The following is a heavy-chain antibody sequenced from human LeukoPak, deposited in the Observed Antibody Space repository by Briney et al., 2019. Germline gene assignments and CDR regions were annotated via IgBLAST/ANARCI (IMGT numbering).Heavy chain of an antibody. V-gene: IGHV4-4*07. CDR2: IYTSGST. CDR1: GGSISSYY. D-gene: IGHD2-2*01. CDR3: AREYVGYCSSTSCYQDAFDI. Sequence: SETLSLTCTVSGGSISSYYWSWIRQPAGKGLEWIGRIYTSGSTNYNPSLKSRVTMSVDTSKNQFSLKLSSVTAADTAVYYCAREYVGYCSSTSCYQDAFDIWGQGTMVTVSS. J-gene: IGHJ3*02.